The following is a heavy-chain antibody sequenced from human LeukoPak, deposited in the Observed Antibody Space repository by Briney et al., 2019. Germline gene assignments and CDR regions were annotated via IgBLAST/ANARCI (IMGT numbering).Heavy chain of an antibody. CDR3: ARLTETTWVDY. J-gene: IGHJ4*02. V-gene: IGHV1-18*01. CDR2: ISAYNGNT. D-gene: IGHD1-7*01. Sequence: ASVKVSCKASGYTFTSYGISWVRQAPGQGLEWTGWISAYNGNTNYAQKLQGRVTMTTDTSTSTAYMELRSLRSDDTAAYYCARLTETTWVDYWGQGTLVTVSS. CDR1: GYTFTSYG.